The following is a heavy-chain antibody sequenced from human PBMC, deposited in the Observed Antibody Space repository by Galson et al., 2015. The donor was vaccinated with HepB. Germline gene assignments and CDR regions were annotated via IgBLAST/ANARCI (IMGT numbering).Heavy chain of an antibody. V-gene: IGHV3-33*06. J-gene: IGHJ6*02. Sequence: SLRLSCAASGFTFSSHGMHWVRQAPGKGLEWVAVIWYDGTNKNYADSVKGRFIISRDNSKNTLCLQMNSLRADDTAVYYCVKDGGYCSSTSCHIYFYGLDVWGQGTTVTVSS. D-gene: IGHD2-2*01. CDR1: GFTFSSHG. CDR3: VKDGGYCSSTSCHIYFYGLDV. CDR2: IWYDGTNK.